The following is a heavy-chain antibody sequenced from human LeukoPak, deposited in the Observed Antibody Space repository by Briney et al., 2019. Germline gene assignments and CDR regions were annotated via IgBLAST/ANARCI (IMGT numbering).Heavy chain of an antibody. CDR3: ARGPAVVARNYYGMDV. CDR1: GGTFSSYA. V-gene: IGHV1-69*13. J-gene: IGHJ6*02. CDR2: IIPIFGTA. D-gene: IGHD3-22*01. Sequence: ASVKVSCKASGGTFSSYAISWVRQAPGQGLEWMGGIIPIFGTANYAQKFQGRVTNTADESTSTAYMELSSLRSEDTAVYYCARGPAVVARNYYGMDVWGQGTTVTVSS.